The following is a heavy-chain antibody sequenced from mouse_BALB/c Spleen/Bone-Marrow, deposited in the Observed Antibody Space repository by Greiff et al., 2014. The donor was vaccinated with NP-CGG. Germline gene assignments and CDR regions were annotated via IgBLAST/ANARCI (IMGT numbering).Heavy chain of an antibody. J-gene: IGHJ4*01. Sequence: VQRVESGPGLVAPSQSLSITCTVSGFSLTYYGVHWVRQPPGKGLEWLGVIWAGGSTNYNSALMSRLSITKDNSKNQVFLKMNSLQTADTAMYYCARDGYYVVMDYWGQGTSVTVSS. CDR2: IWAGGST. D-gene: IGHD2-3*01. CDR1: GFSLTYYG. V-gene: IGHV2-9*02. CDR3: ARDGYYVVMDY.